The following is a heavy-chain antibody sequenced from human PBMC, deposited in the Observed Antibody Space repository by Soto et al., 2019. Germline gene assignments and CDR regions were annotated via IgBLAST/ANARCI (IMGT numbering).Heavy chain of an antibody. V-gene: IGHV4-39*01. CDR1: GESISSSYYY. CDR3: ARGPLGFGEV. Sequence: SQTLSLTCIVSGESISSSYYYWGWIRQPPGKGLEWIGSIYYSGSTFYNPSLKSRVIISVDTSKNQFSLKLSSVTAADTAVYYCARGPLGFGEVWGQGALVTV. D-gene: IGHD3-10*01. J-gene: IGHJ4*02. CDR2: IYYSGST.